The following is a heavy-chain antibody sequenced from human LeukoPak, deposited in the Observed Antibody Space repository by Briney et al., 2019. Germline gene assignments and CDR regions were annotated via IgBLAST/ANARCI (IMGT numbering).Heavy chain of an antibody. CDR1: GFTFSSYW. Sequence: GGSLRLSCAASGFTFSSYWMSWARQAPGKGLEWVANIKQDGSEKYYVDSVKGRFTVSRDNAKNSLYLQMNSLRAEDTAVYYCARVYRSSSGYCFDFWGQGTLVTVSS. CDR3: ARVYRSSSGYCFDF. J-gene: IGHJ4*02. D-gene: IGHD6-6*01. V-gene: IGHV3-7*01. CDR2: IKQDGSEK.